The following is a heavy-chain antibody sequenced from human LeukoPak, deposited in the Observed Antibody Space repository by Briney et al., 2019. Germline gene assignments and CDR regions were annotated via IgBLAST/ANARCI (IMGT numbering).Heavy chain of an antibody. CDR2: INPNSGGT. V-gene: IGHV1-2*02. CDR1: GYTVTGYY. CDR3: ARDTTRDNWFDP. D-gene: IGHD1-26*01. Sequence: ASVKVSCKASGYTVTGYYKHWVRQAPGQGLEWMGWINPNSGGTNYAQKFQGRVTMTRDTSISTAYMELSGLRSDDTAVYYCARDTTRDNWFDPWGQGTLVTVSS. J-gene: IGHJ5*02.